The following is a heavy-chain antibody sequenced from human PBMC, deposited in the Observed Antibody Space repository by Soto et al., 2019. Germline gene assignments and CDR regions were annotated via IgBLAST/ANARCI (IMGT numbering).Heavy chain of an antibody. J-gene: IGHJ4*02. CDR1: GGSFSGYY. CDR2: INHSGST. D-gene: IGHD1-26*01. CDR3: ARGPIVGATKFDY. V-gene: IGHV4-34*01. Sequence: SETLSLTCAVYGGSFSGYYWSWIRQPPGKGLEWIGEINHSGSTNYNPSLKSRVTISVDTSKNQFSLKPSSVTAADTAVYYCARGPIVGATKFDYWGQGTLVTVSS.